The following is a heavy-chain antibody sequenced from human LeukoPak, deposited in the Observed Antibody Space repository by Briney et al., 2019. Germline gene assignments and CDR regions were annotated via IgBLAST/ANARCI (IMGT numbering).Heavy chain of an antibody. CDR3: AGGGPVPAAMTEEYFQH. D-gene: IGHD2-2*01. CDR1: GGSISSSSYY. J-gene: IGHJ1*01. V-gene: IGHV4-39*01. Sequence: SSETLSLTCTVSGGSISSSSYYWGWIRQPPGKGLEWIGSIYYSGSTYYNPSLKSRVTMSVDTSKNQFSLKLSSVTAADTAGYYCAGGGPVPAAMTEEYFQHWGQGTLVTVSS. CDR2: IYYSGST.